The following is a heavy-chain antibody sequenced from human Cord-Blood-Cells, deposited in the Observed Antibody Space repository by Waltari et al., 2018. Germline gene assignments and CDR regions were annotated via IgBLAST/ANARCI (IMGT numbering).Heavy chain of an antibody. CDR2: IYHSGST. Sequence: QVQLQESGPGLVKPSETLSLTCAVSGYSISSGYYWGWIRQPPGKGLEWIGSIYHSGSTYYNPSLKIRVTISVDTSNNHSSLKLSSVTAADTAVYYCARDRLEWLLGYWYFDLWGRGTLVTVSS. V-gene: IGHV4-38-2*02. CDR1: GYSISSGYY. J-gene: IGHJ2*01. CDR3: ARDRLEWLLGYWYFDL. D-gene: IGHD3-3*01.